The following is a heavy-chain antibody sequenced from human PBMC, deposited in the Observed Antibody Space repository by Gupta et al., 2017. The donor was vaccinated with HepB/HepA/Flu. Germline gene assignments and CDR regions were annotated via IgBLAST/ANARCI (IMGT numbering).Heavy chain of an antibody. Sequence: EVHLVESGGSLVQPGGSLRLSCAASGFTFSSFWMTWVRQAPGKGLEWVANINQDGSEMYYVDSVKGRFTISRDNAKNSLYLRMNSLRAEDTAVYYCARGGYTSSWFWVFWGQGTLVTVSS. CDR3: ARGGYTSSWFWVF. J-gene: IGHJ4*02. CDR1: GFTFSSFW. CDR2: INQDGSEM. V-gene: IGHV3-7*01. D-gene: IGHD6-13*01.